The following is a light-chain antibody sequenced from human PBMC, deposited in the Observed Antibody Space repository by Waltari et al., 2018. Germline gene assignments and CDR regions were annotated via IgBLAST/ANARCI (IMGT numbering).Light chain of an antibody. Sequence: QSALTQPRSVSGSPGQSVTISCTGTSGDVGGYNFVSWYQHHPGKAPKVLIYDVNERPSGGPDRFSGSKSGNTASLTISGLQPEDEADYYCCSYAGSYTLIFGGGTKLTVL. CDR2: DVN. J-gene: IGLJ2*01. CDR3: CSYAGSYTLI. CDR1: SGDVGGYNF. V-gene: IGLV2-11*01.